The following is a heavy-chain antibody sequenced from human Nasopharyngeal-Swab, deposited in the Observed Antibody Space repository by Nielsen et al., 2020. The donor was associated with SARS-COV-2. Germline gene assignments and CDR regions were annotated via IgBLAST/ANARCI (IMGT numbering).Heavy chain of an antibody. V-gene: IGHV3-33*01. CDR3: ARAGTGRADPTA. J-gene: IGHJ5*02. CDR2: IWYDGTNK. Sequence: GESLKISCAASGFTFRNYGMHWVRQAPGKGLEWVANIWYDGTNKYYADSVTGRFTISRDNTKNMLYLQMNSLRAEDSSVYFCARAGTGRADPTAWGQGALVTVSS. CDR1: GFTFRNYG. D-gene: IGHD1-1*01.